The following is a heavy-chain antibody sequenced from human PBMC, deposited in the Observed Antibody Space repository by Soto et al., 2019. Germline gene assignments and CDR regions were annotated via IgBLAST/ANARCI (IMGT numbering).Heavy chain of an antibody. D-gene: IGHD3-3*01. CDR3: ARASTIFGVVVRFES. CDR1: GGSINSGDYY. Sequence: SETLSLTCTVSGGSINSGDYYWSWIRQPPGKGLEWIGYIYYSGSTYYNPSLKSRVTISVDTSKNQFSLNLGSVTAADAAVYYCARASTIFGVVVRFESWGQGTLVTVSS. CDR2: IYYSGST. J-gene: IGHJ4*02. V-gene: IGHV4-30-4*01.